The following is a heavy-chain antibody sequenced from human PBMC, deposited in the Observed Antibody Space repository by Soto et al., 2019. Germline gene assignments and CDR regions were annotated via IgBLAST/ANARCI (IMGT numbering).Heavy chain of an antibody. CDR1: GDSISSGDW. CDR3: ARDLRFRGFYGMDV. Sequence: SETLSLTCAVSGDSISSGDWWTWVRQPPGERLEWIGEIFHSGTTNYNPSLKSRVTISVDTSKNQFSLKLSSVTAADTAVYYCARDLRFRGFYGMDVWGQGTTVTVSS. J-gene: IGHJ6*02. D-gene: IGHD3-10*01. V-gene: IGHV4-4*02. CDR2: IFHSGTT.